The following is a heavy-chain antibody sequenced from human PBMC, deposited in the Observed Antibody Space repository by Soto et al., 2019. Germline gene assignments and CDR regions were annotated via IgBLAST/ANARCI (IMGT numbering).Heavy chain of an antibody. Sequence: PGESLEISCKASGYSFTSYWIAWVRQVPGKGLEWMGIIYPGDSDTRYSPSFQGQVTISADKSISTAYLQWSSLTASDTAIYYCARQGSIANRGNWLDSWGQGTPVTVSS. CDR3: ARQGSIANRGNWLDS. J-gene: IGHJ5*01. V-gene: IGHV5-51*01. CDR2: IYPGDSDT. CDR1: GYSFTSYW. D-gene: IGHD6-6*01.